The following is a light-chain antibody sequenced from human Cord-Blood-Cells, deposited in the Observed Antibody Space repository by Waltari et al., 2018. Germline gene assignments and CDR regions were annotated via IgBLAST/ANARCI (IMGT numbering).Light chain of an antibody. CDR1: SSDVGGHNY. J-gene: IGLJ3*02. Sequence: QSALTHPASVSGSPGQSITISCTGTSSDVGGHNYVSWYQQHPGKAPKLMIYDVSKRPSGVSNRFSGSKSGNTASLTISGLQAEDEADYYCSSYTSSSRVFGGGTKLTVL. CDR3: SSYTSSSRV. CDR2: DVS. V-gene: IGLV2-14*01.